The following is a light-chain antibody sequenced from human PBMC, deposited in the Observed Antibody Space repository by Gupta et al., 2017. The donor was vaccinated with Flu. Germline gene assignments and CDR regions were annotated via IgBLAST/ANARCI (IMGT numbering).Light chain of an antibody. V-gene: IGKV1-39*01. J-gene: IGKJ1*01. CDR3: QQSYNTPWT. Sequence: GDRVTITCRASHSINTYFNWYQQKPGEAPKVLIYAASSLQSGVPSRFSGSGSGTDFTLTISSLQPEDFATYYCQQSYNTPWTFGQGTKVEI. CDR2: AAS. CDR1: HSINTY.